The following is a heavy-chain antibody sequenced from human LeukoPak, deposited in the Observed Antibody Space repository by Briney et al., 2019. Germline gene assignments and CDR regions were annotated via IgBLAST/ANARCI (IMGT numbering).Heavy chain of an antibody. J-gene: IGHJ5*02. Sequence: SETLSLTCAVYGGSFSGYYWSWIRRPPGKGLEWIGSIYYSGSTYYNPSLKSRVTISVDTSKNQFSLKLSSVTAADTAVYYCARDLDKDWFDPWGQGTLVTVSS. CDR3: ARDLDKDWFDP. V-gene: IGHV4-34*01. CDR1: GGSFSGYY. CDR2: IYYSGST.